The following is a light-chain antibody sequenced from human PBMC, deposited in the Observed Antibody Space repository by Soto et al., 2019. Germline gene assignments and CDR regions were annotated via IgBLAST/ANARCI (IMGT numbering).Light chain of an antibody. CDR3: QQYNNWPYT. J-gene: IGKJ2*01. V-gene: IGKV3-15*01. CDR2: GAS. CDR1: QSVSSN. Sequence: EIVMPQSPATLSVSPGERATLSCMASQSVSSNLAWYQQKPGQAPRLLIYGASTRATGIPARFSGSGSGTEFTLTISSLQSEDFAVYYCQQYNNWPYTFGQGTKLEIK.